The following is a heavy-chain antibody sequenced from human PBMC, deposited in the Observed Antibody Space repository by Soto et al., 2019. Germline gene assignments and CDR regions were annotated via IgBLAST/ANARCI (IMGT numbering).Heavy chain of an antibody. J-gene: IGHJ4*02. V-gene: IGHV3-23*01. Sequence: GGSLRLSCAASGLTFRNYAMSWVRQAPGEGLEWVSAVSGSGGSTYYADSVKDRFTISRDNSKNTLYLQMNSLRAEDTAVYYCAKSSFTMIEVVIIPQSPLDYWGQGTLVTVSS. CDR3: AKSSFTMIEVVIIPQSPLDY. CDR2: VSGSGGST. CDR1: GLTFRNYA. D-gene: IGHD3-22*01.